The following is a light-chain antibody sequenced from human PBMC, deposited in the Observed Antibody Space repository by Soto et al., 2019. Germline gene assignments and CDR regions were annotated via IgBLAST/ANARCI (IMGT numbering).Light chain of an antibody. CDR1: QSLLNSKGYNY. CDR2: MAS. V-gene: IGKV2-28*01. CDR3: MQALRTPFT. Sequence: DIVMTQSPFSLPVTPGEPASISCRSSQSLLNSKGYNYLDWYLQKPGQSPQLLIYMASTRASVVPDRFSGSGSGTDFTLKISRVEAADVGVYYCMQALRTPFTFGQGTRLEIK. J-gene: IGKJ5*01.